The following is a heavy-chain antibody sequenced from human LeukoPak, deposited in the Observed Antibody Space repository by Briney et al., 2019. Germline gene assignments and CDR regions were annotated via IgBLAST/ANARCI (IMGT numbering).Heavy chain of an antibody. CDR3: SLRYCSGSSCPGY. Sequence: PGGSLRLSCAASGFTFSNAWLSWVRQAPGKGLEWVGRIKSSADGGATDYAAPVKGGFTVSRDDSKDTLYLQMNSLKTEDTAVYYCSLRYCSGSSCPGYWGQGTLVTVSS. CDR1: GFTFSNAW. D-gene: IGHD2-15*01. CDR2: IKSSADGGAT. V-gene: IGHV3-15*01. J-gene: IGHJ4*02.